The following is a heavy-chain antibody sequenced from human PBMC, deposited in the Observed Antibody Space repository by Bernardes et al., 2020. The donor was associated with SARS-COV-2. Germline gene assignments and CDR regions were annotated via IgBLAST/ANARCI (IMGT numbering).Heavy chain of an antibody. J-gene: IGHJ5*02. D-gene: IGHD3-10*01. CDR1: GFTFDDYA. Sequence: GGSLRLSCAASGFTFDDYAMHWVRQPPGKGLEWVASIKQDGSEKYYVDSVKGRFTVSRDTARSSIYMQMNNLRVEDTAVYYCARDIATTGSWFDPWGQGTLVTVSS. CDR3: ARDIATTGSWFDP. V-gene: IGHV3-7*03. CDR2: IKQDGSEK.